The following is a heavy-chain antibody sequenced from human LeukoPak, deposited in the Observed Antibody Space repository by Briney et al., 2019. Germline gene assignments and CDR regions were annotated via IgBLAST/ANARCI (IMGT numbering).Heavy chain of an antibody. CDR1: GYSISSGYY. Sequence: SEILSLTCAVSGYSISSGYYWGWIRQPPGKGLEWIGSIYHSGSTYYNPSLKSRVTISVDTSKNQFSLKLSSVTAADTAVYYCARWAGNSYYDFWSGYYLDYWGQGTLVTVSS. J-gene: IGHJ4*02. V-gene: IGHV4-38-2*01. CDR2: IYHSGST. D-gene: IGHD3-3*01. CDR3: ARWAGNSYYDFWSGYYLDY.